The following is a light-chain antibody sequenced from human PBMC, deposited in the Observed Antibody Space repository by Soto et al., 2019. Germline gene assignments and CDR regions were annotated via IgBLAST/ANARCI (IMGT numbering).Light chain of an antibody. CDR2: EVS. CDR1: SSDVGGYNY. Sequence: QSVLTQPASVSGSPGQSITISCTGTSSDVGGYNYVSWYQQHPHKAPKLMIYEVSNRPSGVSNRFSGSKSGNTASLTISGLQAEDEADYYCSSYTSSATLVFGGGTKLTVL. V-gene: IGLV2-14*01. J-gene: IGLJ3*02. CDR3: SSYTSSATLV.